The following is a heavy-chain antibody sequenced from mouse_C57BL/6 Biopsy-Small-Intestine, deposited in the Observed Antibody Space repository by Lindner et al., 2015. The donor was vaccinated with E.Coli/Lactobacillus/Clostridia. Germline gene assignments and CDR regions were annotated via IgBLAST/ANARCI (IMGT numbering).Heavy chain of an antibody. J-gene: IGHJ2*01. CDR2: IVPGSGST. CDR1: GYTFTGYW. CDR3: ARRWGGHFDY. V-gene: IGHV1-9*01. D-gene: IGHD4-1*01. Sequence: VQLQESGVEVMKPGASVKVSCKATGYTFTGYWIEWVKQRPGHGLEWIGEIVPGSGSTTYNEKFKGMATFTADTSSNTVFMQLSSLTTEDSAIYFCARRWGGHFDYWGQGTTLTVSS.